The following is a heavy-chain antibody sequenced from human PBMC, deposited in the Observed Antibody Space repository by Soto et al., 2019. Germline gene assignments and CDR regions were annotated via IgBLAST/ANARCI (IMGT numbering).Heavy chain of an antibody. Sequence: ASVKVSCKASGYTFTSYGISWVRQAPGQGLEWMGWISAYNGNTNYAQKLQGRVTMTTDTSTSTAYMELRSLRSDDTAVYYRARVGSGYYWNDFDYWGQGTLVTVSS. J-gene: IGHJ4*02. CDR3: ARVGSGYYWNDFDY. D-gene: IGHD3-22*01. CDR2: ISAYNGNT. CDR1: GYTFTSYG. V-gene: IGHV1-18*01.